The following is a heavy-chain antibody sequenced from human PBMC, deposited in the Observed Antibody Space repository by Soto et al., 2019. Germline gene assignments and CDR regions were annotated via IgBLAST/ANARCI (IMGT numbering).Heavy chain of an antibody. Sequence: SETLSLTCTVSGGSINSYYWSWIRQPPGKGLEWLGYIYYSRGTNYNPSLKSRVTISVDTSKNQFSLKLRSVTAADTAVYYCARHYDSSGYYSSSFDYWGQGTLVTVSS. J-gene: IGHJ4*02. D-gene: IGHD3-22*01. CDR1: GGSINSYY. CDR2: IYYSRGT. CDR3: ARHYDSSGYYSSSFDY. V-gene: IGHV4-59*01.